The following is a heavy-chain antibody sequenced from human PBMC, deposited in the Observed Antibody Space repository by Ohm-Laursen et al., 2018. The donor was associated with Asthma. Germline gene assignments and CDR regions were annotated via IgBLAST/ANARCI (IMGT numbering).Heavy chain of an antibody. CDR3: VREDFDWPPGYCDY. V-gene: IGHV4-39*07. D-gene: IGHD3-9*01. Sequence: SVTLSLTCTVSGGSISSSSFLWGWIRQPPGLGLEWIGSSSYSGRTYYNPPLRSRVTISVDTSKNQFSLKLTSVTAADTAVYYCVREDFDWPPGYCDYWGQGTLVTVSS. CDR2: SSYSGRT. J-gene: IGHJ4*02. CDR1: GGSISSSSFL.